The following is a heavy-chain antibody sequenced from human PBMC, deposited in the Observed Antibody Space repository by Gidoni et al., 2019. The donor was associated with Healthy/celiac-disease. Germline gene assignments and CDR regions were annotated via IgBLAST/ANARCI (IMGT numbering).Heavy chain of an antibody. CDR2: ISGSGGST. Sequence: EVQLLESGGGLVQPGGSLRLYCAASGFTFSSYAMSWVRQAPGKGLEWVSAISGSGGSTYYADSVKGRFTISRDNSKNTLYLQMNSLRAEDTAVYYCAAPPRWATTAVGWFDPWGQGTLVTVSS. CDR1: GFTFSSYA. V-gene: IGHV3-23*01. J-gene: IGHJ5*02. D-gene: IGHD1-1*01. CDR3: AAPPRWATTAVGWFDP.